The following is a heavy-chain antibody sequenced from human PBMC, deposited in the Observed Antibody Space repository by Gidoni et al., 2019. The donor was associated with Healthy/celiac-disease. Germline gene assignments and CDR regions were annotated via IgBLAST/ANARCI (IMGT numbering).Heavy chain of an antibody. CDR1: GFTFSSYS. J-gene: IGHJ4*02. CDR2: ISSSSSTI. CDR3: ARDPIKAHTGITMVRGVIRANDY. V-gene: IGHV3-48*02. D-gene: IGHD3-10*01. Sequence: EVQLVESGGGLVQPGGSLRLSCAASGFTFSSYSMNWVPPAPGKGLEGVSYISSSSSTIYYADSVKGRFTISRDNAKNSLYLQMNSLRDEDTAVYYCARDPIKAHTGITMVRGVIRANDYWGQGTLVTVSS.